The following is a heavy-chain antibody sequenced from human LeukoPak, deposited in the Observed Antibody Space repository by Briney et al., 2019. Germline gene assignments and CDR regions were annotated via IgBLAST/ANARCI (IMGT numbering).Heavy chain of an antibody. D-gene: IGHD3-10*01. V-gene: IGHV3-23*01. CDR1: GFTFSSYA. CDR3: AKDTHYYGSGSYGPFDY. CDR2: ISGSGGST. Sequence: GGSLRLSCAASGFTFSSYAMSWVRQAPGKGLEWVSAISGSGGSTYYADSVKGRFTISRDNSKNTLYLQMNSLRAEDTAVYYCAKDTHYYGSGSYGPFDYWGQGTLVTVSS. J-gene: IGHJ4*02.